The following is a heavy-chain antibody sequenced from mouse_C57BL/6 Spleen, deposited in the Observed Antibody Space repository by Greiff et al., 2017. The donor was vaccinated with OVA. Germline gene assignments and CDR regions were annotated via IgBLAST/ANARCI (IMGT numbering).Heavy chain of an antibody. D-gene: IGHD2-4*01. Sequence: EVKLLESGPGLVKPSQSLSLTCSVTGYSITSGYYWNWIRQFPGNKLEWMGYISYDGSNNYNPSLKNRISITRDTSKNQFFLKLNSVTTEDTATYYCARGLYDYDGHFDYWGQGTTLTVSS. J-gene: IGHJ2*01. CDR3: ARGLYDYDGHFDY. V-gene: IGHV3-6*01. CDR2: ISYDGSN. CDR1: GYSITSGYY.